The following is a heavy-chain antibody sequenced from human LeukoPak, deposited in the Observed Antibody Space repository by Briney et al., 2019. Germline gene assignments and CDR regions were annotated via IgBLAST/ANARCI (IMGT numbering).Heavy chain of an antibody. Sequence: GASVKVSCKASGYTFTSYAMSWVRQAPGQGLEWMGWINTNTGNPTYAQGFTGRFVFSLDTSVSTAYLQISSLKAEDTAVYYCARGGARSMWSSSPFEPWGKGDLVTVS. D-gene: IGHD6-13*01. CDR1: GYTFTSYA. J-gene: IGHJ5*02. V-gene: IGHV7-4-1*02. CDR2: INTNTGNP. CDR3: ARGGARSMWSSSPFEP.